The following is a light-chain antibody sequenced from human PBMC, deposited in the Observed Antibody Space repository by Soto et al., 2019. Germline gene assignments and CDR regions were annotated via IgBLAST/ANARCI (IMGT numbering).Light chain of an antibody. V-gene: IGKV3-11*01. CDR3: QKSGT. Sequence: EIVLTQSPATLSLSPGDRATLSCRASRSVSNHLGWYQQKPGQAPRLLIYDASNRATAIPARFSGSGSGTDFTLTISSLEPEDFAVYYCQKSGTFGQGTRLEIK. CDR2: DAS. J-gene: IGKJ5*01. CDR1: RSVSNH.